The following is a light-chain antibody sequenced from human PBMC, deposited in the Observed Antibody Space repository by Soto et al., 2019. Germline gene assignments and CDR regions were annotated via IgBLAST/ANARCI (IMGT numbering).Light chain of an antibody. CDR2: GAS. CDR1: QSLRSS. Sequence: VMTQSPATLSVSPGERATLSCRASQSLRSSLAWYQQKPGQAPRLLIYGASSRATGIPDRFSGSGSGTDFTLTISRLEPEDFAVYYCQQYGNSPQTFGQGTKVDIK. V-gene: IGKV3-20*01. J-gene: IGKJ1*01. CDR3: QQYGNSPQT.